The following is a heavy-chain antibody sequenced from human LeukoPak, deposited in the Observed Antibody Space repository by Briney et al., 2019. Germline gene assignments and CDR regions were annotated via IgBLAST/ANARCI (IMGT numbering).Heavy chain of an antibody. V-gene: IGHV3-74*01. CDR3: ARAPSEIGGYYPEYFRH. CDR2: IKSDGST. J-gene: IGHJ1*01. D-gene: IGHD3-22*01. CDR1: GFTFSSYW. Sequence: PGGSLRLSCAASGFTFSSYWMHWVRQAPGKGLAWVSRIKSDGSTNYADCVKGRFTISRDNAKNTLSLQMNSLRAEDTGVYYCARAPSEIGGYYPEYFRHWGQGTLVTVSS.